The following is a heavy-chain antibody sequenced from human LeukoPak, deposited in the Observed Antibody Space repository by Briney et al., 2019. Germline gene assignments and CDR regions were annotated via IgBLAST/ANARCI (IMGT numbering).Heavy chain of an antibody. J-gene: IGHJ6*02. CDR1: GGSISSGDYY. D-gene: IGHD3-9*01. CDR2: IYYSGNT. V-gene: IGHV4-30-4*01. Sequence: KASETLSLTCTVSGGSISSGDYYWSWIRQPPGKGLEWIGYIYYSGNTYYNPSHKSRVTISVDTSKNQFSLKLSSVTAADTAVYYCARDCRYYDILPGYSPGGMDVWGQGTTVTVSS. CDR3: ARDCRYYDILPGYSPGGMDV.